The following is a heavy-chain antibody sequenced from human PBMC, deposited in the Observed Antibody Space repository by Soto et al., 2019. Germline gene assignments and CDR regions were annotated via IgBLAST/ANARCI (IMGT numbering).Heavy chain of an antibody. CDR1: GGSISSSSYY. CDR2: IYYSVST. Sequence: QLQLQESRQGLVKPSENLSLHCTVSGGSISSSSYYWGWLRQPPGKGLEWYGSIYYSVSTYYKPSFMSRVTISRGTTNKHSSLKLSSVSAAGTAVDYCARHSCSSSSDPFLSGSCCDAGGQGTLVTVSS. V-gene: IGHV4-39*01. CDR3: ARHSCSSSSDPFLSGSCCDA. D-gene: IGHD6-6*01. J-gene: IGHJ5*02.